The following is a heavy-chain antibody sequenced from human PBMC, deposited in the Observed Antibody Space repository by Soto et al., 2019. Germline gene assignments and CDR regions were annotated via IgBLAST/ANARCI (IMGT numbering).Heavy chain of an antibody. Sequence: EVQLVESGGGLVQPGGSLRLSCRASGFTFSGDGMHWVRQAPGKGLDWVSRIVPYDTGISYADSVKGRFTIYRDNAKSTLSLQMNSLRPEDTAVYYCTRETFGDRDYWGQGTLVTVSS. D-gene: IGHD4-17*01. CDR2: IVPYDTGI. V-gene: IGHV3-74*01. CDR1: GFTFSGDG. CDR3: TRETFGDRDY. J-gene: IGHJ4*02.